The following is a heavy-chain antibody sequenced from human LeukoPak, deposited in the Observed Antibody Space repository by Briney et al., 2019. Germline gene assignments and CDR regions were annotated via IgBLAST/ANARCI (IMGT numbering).Heavy chain of an antibody. D-gene: IGHD3-10*01. V-gene: IGHV3-21*05. Sequence: GGSLTLSCAASGFTLRAYSMNWVRQAPGKGLEWVSFITSTSNDMLYADSVKGRFTVSRDNAKNTLYLQMNSLRAEDTAVYYCARQRITMVRGVYYYYGMDVWGQGTTVTVSS. J-gene: IGHJ6*02. CDR3: ARQRITMVRGVYYYYGMDV. CDR2: ITSTSNDM. CDR1: GFTLRAYS.